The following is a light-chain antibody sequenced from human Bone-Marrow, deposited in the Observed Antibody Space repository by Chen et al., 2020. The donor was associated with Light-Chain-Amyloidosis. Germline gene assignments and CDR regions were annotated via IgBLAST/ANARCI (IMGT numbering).Light chain of an antibody. J-gene: IGKJ5*01. CDR1: QDIRKS. Sequence: DIQVTPPPPSLAASLGDRFTIKGQTSQDIRKSLNWFQQKPGKAPELLIYDASTLESGVPSRFGGSGSGTHYSFTISGLQPEDAATYFCQQFEKVPFTFGQGTRLDIK. CDR3: QQFEKVPFT. V-gene: IGKV1-33*01. CDR2: DAS.